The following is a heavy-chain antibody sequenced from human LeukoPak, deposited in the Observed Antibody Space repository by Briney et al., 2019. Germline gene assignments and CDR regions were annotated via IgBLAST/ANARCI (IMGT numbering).Heavy chain of an antibody. CDR2: ISTSGST. CDR1: GGSFSDYY. V-gene: IGHV4-59*10. J-gene: IGHJ5*02. Sequence: SETLSLTCAVYGGSFSDYYWSWIRQPPGKGLESIGHISTSGSTNYNPSLKSRVTMSVDTSKNQFSLKLSSVTAADTAVYYCAGRRITIFGEVIRSRRHWFDPWGQGTLVTVSS. D-gene: IGHD3-3*01. CDR3: AGRRITIFGEVIRSRRHWFDP.